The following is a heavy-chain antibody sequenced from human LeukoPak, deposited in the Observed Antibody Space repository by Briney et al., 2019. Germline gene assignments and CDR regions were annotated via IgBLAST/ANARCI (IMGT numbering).Heavy chain of an antibody. D-gene: IGHD4-17*01. CDR1: GFSVNTNY. J-gene: IGHJ4*02. Sequence: SGGSLRLSCAASGFSVNTNYMTWVRQAPGKGLEWVSVLYSGGGAYYADSVKGRFTISRENAKNSLYLQMNSLRAGDTAVYYCARGRHYGDYDYWGQGTLVTVSS. CDR2: LYSGGGA. V-gene: IGHV3-66*01. CDR3: ARGRHYGDYDY.